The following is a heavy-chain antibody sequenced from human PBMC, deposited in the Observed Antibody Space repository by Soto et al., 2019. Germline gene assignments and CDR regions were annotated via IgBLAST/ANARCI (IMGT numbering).Heavy chain of an antibody. Sequence: EVQLLESGGDLVQPGGSLRLSCAASGFTFSNYAMSWVRQAPGKGLEWVSLISGSGDSINYADSVKGRFTISRDNSKNTLYLQMNSLTAEDTAVYYCAKRGGFVAFDYWGQGTLVTVSS. CDR1: GFTFSNYA. J-gene: IGHJ4*02. V-gene: IGHV3-23*01. CDR3: AKRGGFVAFDY. D-gene: IGHD2-15*01. CDR2: ISGSGDSI.